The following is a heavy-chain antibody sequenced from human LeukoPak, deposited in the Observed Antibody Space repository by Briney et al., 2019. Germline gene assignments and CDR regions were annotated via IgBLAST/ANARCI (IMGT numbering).Heavy chain of an antibody. CDR1: GGSISSGGYY. J-gene: IGHJ5*02. D-gene: IGHD1-7*01. Sequence: SQTLSLTCTVSGGSISSGGYYWSWIRQHPGKGLEWIGYIYYSGSTYYNPSLKSRVTISIDTSKNQFSLKLSSVTAADTAVYYCARGLSQTGTTLPWGQGTLVTVSS. CDR3: ARGLSQTGTTLP. CDR2: IYYSGST. V-gene: IGHV4-31*03.